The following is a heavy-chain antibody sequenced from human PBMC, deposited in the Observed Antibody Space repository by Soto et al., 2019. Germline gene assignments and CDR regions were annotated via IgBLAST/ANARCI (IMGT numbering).Heavy chain of an antibody. D-gene: IGHD3-9*01. J-gene: IGHJ6*02. CDR3: ARVLRYFDTPYGMDV. V-gene: IGHV3-23*01. CDR2: IGGSGRNT. Sequence: GGSLRLSCAASGFTFINHGMSWVRQAPGKGLEWVSGIGGSGRNTYYADSVKGRFTISRDNSQNTLFLQMNSLRAEDTAEYYCARVLRYFDTPYGMDVWGQGTTVTVSS. CDR1: GFTFINHG.